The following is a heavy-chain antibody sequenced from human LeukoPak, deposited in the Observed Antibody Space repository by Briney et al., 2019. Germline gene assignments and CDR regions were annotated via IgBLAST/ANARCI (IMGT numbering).Heavy chain of an antibody. J-gene: IGHJ4*02. V-gene: IGHV5-51*01. CDR2: TYPGDSDT. D-gene: IGHD3-10*01. Sequence: GESLKISCKGSGYFFTTYWIGWVRQMPGNGLEWVGITYPGDSDTRYSPSFQGQVTISVDKSISTVSLQWSRLRASDTAMYYCARRPFGEIDWGQGTLVTVSS. CDR3: ARRPFGEID. CDR1: GYFFTTYW.